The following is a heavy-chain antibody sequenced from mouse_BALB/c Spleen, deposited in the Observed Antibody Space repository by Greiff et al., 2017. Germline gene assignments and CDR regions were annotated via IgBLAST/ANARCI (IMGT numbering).Heavy chain of an antibody. CDR1: GYTFTSYN. CDR2: IYPGNGDT. CDR3: ARSRYYGSSLAWFAY. Sequence: LQQSGAELVKPGASVKMSCKASGYTFTSYNMHWVKQTPGQGLEWIGAIYPGNGDTSYNQKFKGKATLTADKSSSTAYMQLSSLTSEDSAVYYCARSRYYGSSLAWFAYWGQGTLVTVSA. D-gene: IGHD1-1*01. V-gene: IGHV1-12*01. J-gene: IGHJ3*01.